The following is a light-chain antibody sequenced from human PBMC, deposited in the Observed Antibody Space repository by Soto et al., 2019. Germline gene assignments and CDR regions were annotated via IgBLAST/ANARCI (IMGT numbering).Light chain of an antibody. CDR3: QQYGSSPFT. V-gene: IGKV3-20*01. J-gene: IGKJ3*01. CDR1: QSVSSSY. Sequence: EIVLTQSPGTLSLSPGERATLSCRASQSVSSSYLAWYQQKPGQAPRLLIYGASSRATGIPDRFSGSGSGRDCTLTISRLEPEDCAVYYCQQYGSSPFTFGPGTKGDIK. CDR2: GAS.